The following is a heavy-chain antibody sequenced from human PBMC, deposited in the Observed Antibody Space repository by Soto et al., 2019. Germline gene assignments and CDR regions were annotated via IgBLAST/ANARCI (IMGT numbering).Heavy chain of an antibody. CDR2: IYSGGST. J-gene: IGHJ4*02. V-gene: IGHV3-53*01. CDR3: AREGRGYYVFGY. D-gene: IGHD1-26*01. CDR1: GFTVSSNY. Sequence: LRLSCAASGFTVSSNYMSWVRQAPGKGLEWVSVIYSGGSTYYADSVKGRFTISRDNSKNTLYLQMNSLRAEDTAVYYCAREGRGYYVFGYWGQGTLVTVSS.